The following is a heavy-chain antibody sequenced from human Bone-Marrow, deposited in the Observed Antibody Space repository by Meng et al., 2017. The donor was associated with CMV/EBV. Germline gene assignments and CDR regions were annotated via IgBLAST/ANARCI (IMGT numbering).Heavy chain of an antibody. J-gene: IGHJ4*02. Sequence: LELVQSGSEVQKLGASVKVSCKGFGYTFTGYYMHWLRQAPGQGLEWMGWINTTSGGTNYAQKFKGRVTMTRDTSISTAYMELSRLRSDDTAVYYCATGVADFEYWGQGTLVTVSS. CDR3: ATGVADFEY. CDR1: GYTFTGYY. V-gene: IGHV1-2*02. CDR2: INTTSGGT. D-gene: IGHD6-19*01.